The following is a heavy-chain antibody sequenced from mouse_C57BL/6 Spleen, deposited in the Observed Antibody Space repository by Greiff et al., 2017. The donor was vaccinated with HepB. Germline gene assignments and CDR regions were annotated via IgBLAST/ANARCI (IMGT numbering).Heavy chain of an antibody. CDR1: GYTFTSYW. D-gene: IGHD2-1*01. V-gene: IGHV1-50*01. CDR2: IDPSDSYT. Sequence: QVQLQQPGAELVKPGASVKLSCKASGYTFTSYWMQWVKQRPGQGLEWIGEIDPSDSYTNYNQKFKGKATLTVDTSSSTAYMQLSSLTSEDSAVYYCARSGDYGNYDFDYWGQGTTLTVSS. J-gene: IGHJ2*01. CDR3: ARSGDYGNYDFDY.